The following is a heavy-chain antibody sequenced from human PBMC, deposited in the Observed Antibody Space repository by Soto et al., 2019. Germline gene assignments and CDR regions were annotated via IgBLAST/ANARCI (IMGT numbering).Heavy chain of an antibody. CDR1: GGTFSSYA. Sequence: QVQLVQSGAEVKKPGSSVKVSCKASGGTFSSYAISWVRQAPGQGLEWMGGIIPIFGTANYAQKFQGRVTITADESTSTAYMELSSLRSEDTAVYYCARDRDSSSWYGGGNRFDPWGQGTLVTVSS. V-gene: IGHV1-69*01. CDR3: ARDRDSSSWYGGGNRFDP. J-gene: IGHJ5*02. CDR2: IIPIFGTA. D-gene: IGHD6-13*01.